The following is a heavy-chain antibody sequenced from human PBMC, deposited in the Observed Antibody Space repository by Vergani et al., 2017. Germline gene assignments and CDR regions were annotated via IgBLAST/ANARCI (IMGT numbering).Heavy chain of an antibody. Sequence: QLQLQESGSGLVKPSQTLSLTCAVSGGSISSGGYSWSWIRQPPGKGLEWIGYIYHSGSNYYNPSLKSRVTISVDTSKNQFSLKLSSVTAADTAVYYCARDSSGQSDAFDIWGQGTMVTVSS. V-gene: IGHV4-30-2*01. CDR3: ARDSSGQSDAFDI. CDR2: IYHSGSN. D-gene: IGHD3-10*01. J-gene: IGHJ3*02. CDR1: GGSISSGGYS.